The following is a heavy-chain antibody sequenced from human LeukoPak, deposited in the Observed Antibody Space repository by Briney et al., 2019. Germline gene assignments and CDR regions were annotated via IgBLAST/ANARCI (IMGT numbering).Heavy chain of an antibody. CDR1: GFTFDDYA. V-gene: IGHV3-9*01. J-gene: IGHJ4*02. CDR3: AKGPSGYYDSSGYYYDY. Sequence: PGRSLRLSCAASGFTFDDYAMHWVRQAPGKGLEWVSGISWNSGSIGYADSVKGRFTISRDNAKNSLYLQMNSLRAEDTALYYCAKGPSGYYDSSGYYYDYWGQGTLVTVSS. CDR2: ISWNSGSI. D-gene: IGHD3-22*01.